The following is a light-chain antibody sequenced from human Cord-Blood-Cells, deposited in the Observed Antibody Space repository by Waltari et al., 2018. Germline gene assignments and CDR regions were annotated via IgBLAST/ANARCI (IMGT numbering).Light chain of an antibody. J-gene: IGLJ3*02. Sequence: QSALTQPASVSGSPGQSITISCTGTSGDVGSYNLVSWYQQHPGKAPKLMIYEGSKRPSGVSNPFSGSKSGNTASLTISGRQAEDEADYYCCSYAGSSTWVFGGGTKLTVL. CDR3: CSYAGSSTWV. V-gene: IGLV2-23*01. CDR1: SGDVGSYNL. CDR2: EGS.